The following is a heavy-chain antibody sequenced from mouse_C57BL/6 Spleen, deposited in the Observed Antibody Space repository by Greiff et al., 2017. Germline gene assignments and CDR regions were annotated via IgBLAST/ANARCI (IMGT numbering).Heavy chain of an antibody. J-gene: IGHJ2*01. V-gene: IGHV5-9*04. CDR1: GFTFSSYT. CDR2: ISGGGGNT. Sequence: DVHLVESGGGLVKPGGSLKLSCAASGFTFSSYTMSWVRQTPEKRLEWVATISGGGGNTYYPDSVKGRFTISRDNAKNTLYLQKSSLRSEDTAVYYCARLRDYYGSSPFDDWGQGTTLTVSS. CDR3: ARLRDYYGSSPFDD. D-gene: IGHD1-1*01.